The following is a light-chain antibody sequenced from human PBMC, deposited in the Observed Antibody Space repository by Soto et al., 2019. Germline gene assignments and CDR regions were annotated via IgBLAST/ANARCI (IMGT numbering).Light chain of an antibody. CDR3: QQDNNWTPWT. Sequence: EIVMTQSPATLSVSPGERATLSCRASQSVSSNLAWYQQKPGQAPRLLIYGASTRATGIPARFSGSGSGTEFTLTISSLESEDFAVYYCQQDNNWTPWTFGPGTKVEIK. CDR2: GAS. CDR1: QSVSSN. J-gene: IGKJ1*01. V-gene: IGKV3-15*01.